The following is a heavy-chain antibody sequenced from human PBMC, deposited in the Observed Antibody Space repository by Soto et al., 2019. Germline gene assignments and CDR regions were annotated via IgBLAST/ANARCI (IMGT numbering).Heavy chain of an antibody. CDR2: INHSGST. CDR1: GGSFSGYY. CDR3: ARERNKGKVDY. J-gene: IGHJ4*02. V-gene: IGHV4-34*01. Sequence: SETLSLTCAVYGGSFSGYYWSWIRQPPGKGLEWIGEINHSGSTNYNPSLKSRVTISVDTSKNQFSLKLSSVTAADTAVCYCARERNKGKVDYWGQGTLVTVSS.